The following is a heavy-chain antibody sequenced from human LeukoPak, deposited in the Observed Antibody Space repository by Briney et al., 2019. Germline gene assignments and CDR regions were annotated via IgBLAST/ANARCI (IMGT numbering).Heavy chain of an antibody. CDR1: GYTFSTYY. D-gene: IGHD5-12*01. V-gene: IGHV1-46*01. J-gene: IGHJ4*02. CDR3: ARVPHIVPRGTFDY. CDR2: INPSDGST. Sequence: GASVKVSCKASGYTFSTYYIHWVRQAPGHGFEWMGIINPSDGSTTYAQKLQGRVTMTRDTSTSTVYMELNNLKSEDTAVYYCARVPHIVPRGTFDYWGQGTLVTVSS.